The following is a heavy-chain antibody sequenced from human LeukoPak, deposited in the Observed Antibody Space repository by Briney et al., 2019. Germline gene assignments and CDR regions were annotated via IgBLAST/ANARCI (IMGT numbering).Heavy chain of an antibody. V-gene: IGHV4-38-2*02. CDR3: ARDVLLGSSWHVGY. CDR1: GSSITSNYY. J-gene: IGHJ4*02. CDR2: IYHSGAT. D-gene: IGHD6-13*01. Sequence: PSATLSLTFSVSGSSITSNYYWGWVRQSPGKGLEWVGTIYHSGATYYNPSLKTPVTISLDPSKNQFSLKLPPVTAPDTAVYYSARDVLLGSSWHVGYWGQGTLVSVSP.